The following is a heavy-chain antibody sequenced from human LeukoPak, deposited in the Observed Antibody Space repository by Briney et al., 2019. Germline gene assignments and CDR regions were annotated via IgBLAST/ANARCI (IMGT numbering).Heavy chain of an antibody. CDR1: GFSFNSYW. CDR2: INPAGSDT. J-gene: IGHJ4*02. V-gene: IGHV3-7*01. D-gene: IGHD2-15*01. CDR3: GRFRYVAAVDL. Sequence: GGSLRLSCAASGFSFNSYWMTWVRQAPGRGLEWVANINPAGSDTYYVDPVKGRFTISRDNAKNLVYLQMNSLRAEDTAVYSCGRFRYVAAVDLWGQGTLVTVSS.